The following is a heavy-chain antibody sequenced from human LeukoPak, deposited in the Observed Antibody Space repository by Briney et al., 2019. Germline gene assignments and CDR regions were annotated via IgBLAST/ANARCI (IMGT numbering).Heavy chain of an antibody. CDR3: ARDREWLRPQDY. J-gene: IGHJ4*02. CDR2: ISGSGGST. V-gene: IGHV3-23*01. CDR1: GFIFSSYA. D-gene: IGHD5-12*01. Sequence: GGSLRLSCAASGFIFSSYAMSWVRQTPGKGLECVSTISGSGGSTYYADSVKGRFTISRDNSKNTLYLQMNTLRAEDTAIYLCARDREWLRPQDYWGQGTLVTVSS.